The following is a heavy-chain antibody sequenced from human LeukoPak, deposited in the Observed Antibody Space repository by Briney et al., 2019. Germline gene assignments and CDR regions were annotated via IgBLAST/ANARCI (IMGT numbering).Heavy chain of an antibody. CDR2: INPSGGST. CDR3: ARICSSTSCYEDY. CDR1: GYTYTRYY. Sequence: ASVKVFCKASGYTYTRYYMHWVRQDPGQGLEGMGIINPSGGSTSYAQKFQGRVTMTRDTSTSTVYMELSSLRSEDTAVYYCARICSSTSCYEDYWGQGTLVTVSS. V-gene: IGHV1-46*01. D-gene: IGHD2-2*01. J-gene: IGHJ4*02.